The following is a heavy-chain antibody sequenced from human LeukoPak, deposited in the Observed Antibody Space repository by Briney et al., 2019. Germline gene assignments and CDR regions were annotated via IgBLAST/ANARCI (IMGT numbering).Heavy chain of an antibody. J-gene: IGHJ6*03. CDR3: ARVAVPAAIFPDYYYYYMDV. CDR2: IYHSGST. Sequence: KSSETLSLTCAVYGGSFSGYYWGWIRQPPGKGLEWIGSIYHSGSTYYNPSLKGRVTISVDTSKNQFSLKLSSVTAADTAVYYCARVAVPAAIFPDYYYYYMDVWGKGTTVTVSS. D-gene: IGHD2-2*01. V-gene: IGHV4-38-2*01. CDR1: GGSFSGYY.